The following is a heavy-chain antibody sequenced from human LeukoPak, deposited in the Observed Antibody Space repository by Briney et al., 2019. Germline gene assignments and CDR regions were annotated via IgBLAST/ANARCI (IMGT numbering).Heavy chain of an antibody. V-gene: IGHV1-69*13. CDR1: GGTFSSYA. CDR3: ARDLYSTIFGVVINY. J-gene: IGHJ4*02. CDR2: IIPIFGTA. D-gene: IGHD3-3*01. Sequence: ASVKVSCKASGGTFSSYAISWVRQAPGQGLEWMGGIIPIFGTANYAQKFQGRVTITADESTSTAYMELSSLRSEDTAVYYCARDLYSTIFGVVINYWGQGTLVTVSS.